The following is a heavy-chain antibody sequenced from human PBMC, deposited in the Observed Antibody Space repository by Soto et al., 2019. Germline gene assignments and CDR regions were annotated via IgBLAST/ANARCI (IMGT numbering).Heavy chain of an antibody. V-gene: IGHV4-4*02. J-gene: IGHJ5*02. Sequence: SETLSLTCGVSGGTVASSHWWSWVRQSPGGGLEWIGNVYHTGDTNFNPSLQSRVTISVDKSNNQFSLRLNSPTAADTAVYFCAREIVTAGGNNYFDPWGPGTLVTVS. D-gene: IGHD2-21*02. CDR1: GGTVASSHW. CDR2: VYHTGDT. CDR3: AREIVTAGGNNYFDP.